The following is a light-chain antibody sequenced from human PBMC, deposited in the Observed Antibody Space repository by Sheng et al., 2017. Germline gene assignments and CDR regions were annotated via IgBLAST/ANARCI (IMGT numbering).Light chain of an antibody. CDR1: QSFSSSY. CDR2: GAS. CDR3: QQYGSSPPWT. J-gene: IGKJ1*01. Sequence: EIVLTQSPGTLSLSPGERATLSCRASQSFSSSYLTWYQQKPGQAPRLLIYGASTRATGIPDRFSGSGSGTDFTLTISRLEPEDFAVYYCQQYGSSPPWTFGQGTKVE. V-gene: IGKV3-20*01.